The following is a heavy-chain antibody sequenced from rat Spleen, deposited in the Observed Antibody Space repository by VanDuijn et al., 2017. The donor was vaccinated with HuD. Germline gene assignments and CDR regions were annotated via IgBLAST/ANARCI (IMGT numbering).Heavy chain of an antibody. CDR3: ARHGYGSYGWFAY. CDR2: ISYDGGST. Sequence: EVQLVESGGGLVQPGNSLKLSCAASGFTFSNYGMAWVRQAPKKGLEWVAYISYDGGSTYYRDPVKGRFTISRDNAKSTLYLQMDSLRSEDTATYYCARHGYGSYGWFAYWGQGTLVTVSS. J-gene: IGHJ3*01. V-gene: IGHV5S23*01. D-gene: IGHD1-8*01. CDR1: GFTFSNYG.